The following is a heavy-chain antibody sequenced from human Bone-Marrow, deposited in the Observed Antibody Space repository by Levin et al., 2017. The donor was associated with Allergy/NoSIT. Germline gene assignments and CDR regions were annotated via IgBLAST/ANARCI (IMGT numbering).Heavy chain of an antibody. J-gene: IGHJ5*02. CDR2: ISYDGSNK. Sequence: PGGSLRLSCAASGFTFSSYAMHWVRQAPGKGLEWVAVISYDGSNKYYADSVKGRFTISRDNSKNTLYLQMNSLRAEDTAVYYCARALVPIWFDPWGQGTLVTVSS. CDR3: ARALVPIWFDP. D-gene: IGHD6-13*01. V-gene: IGHV3-30-3*01. CDR1: GFTFSSYA.